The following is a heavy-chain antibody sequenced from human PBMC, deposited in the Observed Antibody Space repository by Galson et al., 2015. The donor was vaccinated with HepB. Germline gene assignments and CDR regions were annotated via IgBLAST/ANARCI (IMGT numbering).Heavy chain of an antibody. CDR3: ARDTYSSSSYYYMDV. D-gene: IGHD6-6*01. CDR1: GYTFTSYA. J-gene: IGHJ6*03. Sequence: VNVSCKASGYTFTSYAMNWVRQAPGQGLEWMGWINTNTGNPTYAQGFTGRFVFSLDTSVSTAYLQICSLKAEDTAVYYCARDTYSSSSYYYMDVWGKGTTVTVSS. CDR2: INTNTGNP. V-gene: IGHV7-4-1*01.